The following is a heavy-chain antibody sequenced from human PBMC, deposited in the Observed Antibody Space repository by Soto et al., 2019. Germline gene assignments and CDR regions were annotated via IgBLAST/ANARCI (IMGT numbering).Heavy chain of an antibody. CDR1: GFSLSTSGVG. J-gene: IGHJ4*02. CDR3: SHRSYTNAWSGYYFDF. D-gene: IGHD6-19*01. V-gene: IGHV2-5*02. CDR2: LSWDDDK. Sequence: QITLKESGPTLVNPTQTLTLTCTFSGFSLSTSGVGVGWIRQPPGKALEWLALLSWDDDKRYSPSLKSRLAVSKDTSRNQVVLVMTNVDPVDTATYYCSHRSYTNAWSGYYFDFWGQGALVTVSS.